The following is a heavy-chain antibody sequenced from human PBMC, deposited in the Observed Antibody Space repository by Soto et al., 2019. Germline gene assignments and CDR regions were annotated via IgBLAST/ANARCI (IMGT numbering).Heavy chain of an antibody. V-gene: IGHV1-2*04. Sequence: ASVKVSCKASGYTFTGYYMHWVRQAPGQGLEWMGWINPNSGGTNYAQKFQGWVTMTRDTSISTAYTELSRLRSDDTAVYYCAREGRDYDILTGPALPPETGRLGAFDIWGQGTMVTVSS. CDR1: GYTFTGYY. J-gene: IGHJ3*02. CDR3: AREGRDYDILTGPALPPETGRLGAFDI. D-gene: IGHD3-9*01. CDR2: INPNSGGT.